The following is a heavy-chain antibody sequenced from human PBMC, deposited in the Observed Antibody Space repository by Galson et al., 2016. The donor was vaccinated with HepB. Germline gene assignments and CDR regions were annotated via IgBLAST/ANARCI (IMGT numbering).Heavy chain of an antibody. D-gene: IGHD3-3*01. CDR2: TYNRLKWNN. CDR3: ARAVEYYTFWSRLYGMDV. V-gene: IGHV6-1*01. J-gene: IGHJ6*02. CDR1: GDSVSSSRAA. Sequence: CAISGDSVSSSRAAWNWIRQSPSRGLEWLGRTYNRLKWNNDYAVSVKSRIIINPDTSKNQFSLQLKSVTPEDTAVYYCARAVEYYTFWSRLYGMDVWGQGTTVIVSS.